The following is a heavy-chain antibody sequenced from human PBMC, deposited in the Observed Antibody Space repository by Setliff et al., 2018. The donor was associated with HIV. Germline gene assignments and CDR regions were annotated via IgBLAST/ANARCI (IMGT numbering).Heavy chain of an antibody. V-gene: IGHV3-66*01. Sequence: GGSLRLSCAASGFTFSSYRMNWVRQTPGKGLEWVSVIYSGGSTYYAGSVKGRFTISRDNSKNTLYLQMNRLRAEDTAVYYCARDSSDYYSGAFDIWGQGTMVTVSS. CDR1: GFTFSSYR. D-gene: IGHD4-17*01. CDR3: ARDSSDYYSGAFDI. J-gene: IGHJ3*02. CDR2: IYSGGST.